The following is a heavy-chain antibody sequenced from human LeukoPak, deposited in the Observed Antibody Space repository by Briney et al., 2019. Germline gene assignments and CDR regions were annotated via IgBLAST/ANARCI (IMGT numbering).Heavy chain of an antibody. V-gene: IGHV1-18*01. Sequence: ASVKVSCKASGYTFTSYGRSWVRQAPGQGLEWMGWISAYNGNTNYAQKLQGRVTMTTDTSTSTAYMELMSLRSDDTAVYYCAREIGDCVWGSYRYVGAIDIWGQGTMVTVSS. CDR2: ISAYNGNT. CDR3: AREIGDCVWGSYRYVGAIDI. D-gene: IGHD3-16*02. J-gene: IGHJ3*02. CDR1: GYTFTSYG.